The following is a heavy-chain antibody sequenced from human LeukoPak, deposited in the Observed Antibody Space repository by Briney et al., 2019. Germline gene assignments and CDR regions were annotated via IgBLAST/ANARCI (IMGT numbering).Heavy chain of an antibody. CDR2: ISGSGGST. D-gene: IGHD1-26*01. J-gene: IGHJ4*02. CDR3: AKASPLWELLPFDY. CDR1: GFTFDDYT. V-gene: IGHV3-23*01. Sequence: GGSLRLSCAASGFTFDDYTMHWVRQVPGKGLEWVSAISGSGGSTYCADSVKGRFTISRDNSKNTLYLQMNSLRAEDTAVYYCAKASPLWELLPFDYWGQGTLVTVSS.